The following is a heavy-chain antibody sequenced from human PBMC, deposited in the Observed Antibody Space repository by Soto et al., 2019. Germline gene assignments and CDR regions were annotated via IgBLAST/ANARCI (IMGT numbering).Heavy chain of an antibody. V-gene: IGHV4-4*02. CDR1: GGSISSSNW. J-gene: IGHJ6*02. CDR2: IYHSGST. Sequence: QVQLQESGPGLVKPSGTLSLTCAVSGGSISSSNWWSWVRQPPGKGLEWIGEIYHSGSTNYNPSRKSRVTISVDKSKNQFSLKLSSVTAADTAVYYCARDTTDPFEVPAARYYYGMDVWGQGTTVTVSS. D-gene: IGHD2-2*01. CDR3: ARDTTDPFEVPAARYYYGMDV.